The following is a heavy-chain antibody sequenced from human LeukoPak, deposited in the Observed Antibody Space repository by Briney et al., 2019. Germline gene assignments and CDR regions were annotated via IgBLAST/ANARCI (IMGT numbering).Heavy chain of an antibody. CDR2: IIPIFGTA. CDR1: GGTFSSYA. Sequence: ASVKVSCKASGGTFSSYAISWVRQAPGQGLEWMGGIIPIFGTANYAQKFQGRVTITADESTSTAYMELSSLRSEDTAVYYCARSPDCSSTSCHRTYYYYYMDVWGKGTTVTISS. CDR3: ARSPDCSSTSCHRTYYYYYMDV. D-gene: IGHD2-2*01. V-gene: IGHV1-69*13. J-gene: IGHJ6*03.